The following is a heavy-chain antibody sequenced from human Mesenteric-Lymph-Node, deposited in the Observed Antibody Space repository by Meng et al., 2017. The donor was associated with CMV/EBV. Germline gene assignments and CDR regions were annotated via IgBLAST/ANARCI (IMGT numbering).Heavy chain of an antibody. CDR3: AREDIVVVEGALYHYYGMDV. Sequence: GESLKISCVASEFTFSDYCMSWVRQAPGKGLEWVSLIYSGGSTFYADSVKGRFTISRDNSKNTVYLQMDSLRAADTAVYYCAREDIVVVEGALYHYYGMDVWGQGTTVTVSS. D-gene: IGHD2-15*01. CDR1: EFTFSDYC. J-gene: IGHJ6*02. V-gene: IGHV3-53*01. CDR2: IYSGGST.